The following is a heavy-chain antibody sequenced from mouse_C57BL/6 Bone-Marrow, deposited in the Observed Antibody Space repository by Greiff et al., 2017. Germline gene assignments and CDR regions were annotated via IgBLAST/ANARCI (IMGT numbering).Heavy chain of an antibody. CDR2: IYPGDGDT. D-gene: IGHD2-1*01. CDR3: ARGGDYGNRFAY. V-gene: IGHV1-82*01. J-gene: IGHJ3*01. Sequence: VQLQQSGPELVKPGASVKISCKASGYAFSSSWMNWVKQRPGKGLEWIGRIYPGDGDTNYNGKFKGKATLTADKSSSTAYMQLSSLTSEDSAVYFCARGGDYGNRFAYWGQGTLVTVSA. CDR1: GYAFSSSW.